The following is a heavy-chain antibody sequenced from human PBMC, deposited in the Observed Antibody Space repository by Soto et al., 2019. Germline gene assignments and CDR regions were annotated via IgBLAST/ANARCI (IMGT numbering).Heavy chain of an antibody. J-gene: IGHJ6*02. Sequence: GGSLRLSCAASGFTFTSFGIHWVRQAPGKGLEWVANIKQDGSEKYYVDSVKGRFTISRDNAKNSLYLQMNSLRAEDTAVYCCARFYYDSSGYLPSPYYYYYGMDVWGQGTTVTVSS. CDR2: IKQDGSEK. D-gene: IGHD3-22*01. CDR3: ARFYYDSSGYLPSPYYYYYGMDV. CDR1: GFTFTSFG. V-gene: IGHV3-7*04.